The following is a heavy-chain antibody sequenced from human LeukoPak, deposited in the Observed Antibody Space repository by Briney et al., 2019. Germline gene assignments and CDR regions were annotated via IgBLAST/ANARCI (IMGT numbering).Heavy chain of an antibody. J-gene: IGHJ4*02. CDR1: GYTFTSYG. CDR3: ARDRGSTERPFDY. CDR2: VSAYNGNT. V-gene: IGHV1-18*04. Sequence: ASVKVSCKASGYTFTSYGISWVRQAPGQGLEWMGRVSAYNGNTNYAQRFQGRVTTTTDTSTGTAYMILGSLGSDDTAIYYCARDRGSTERPFDYWGQGTLVTVSS. D-gene: IGHD1-26*01.